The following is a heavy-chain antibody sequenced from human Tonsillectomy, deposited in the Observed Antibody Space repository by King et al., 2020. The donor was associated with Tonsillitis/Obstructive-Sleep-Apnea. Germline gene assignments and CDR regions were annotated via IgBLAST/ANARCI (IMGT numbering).Heavy chain of an antibody. J-gene: IGHJ6*03. D-gene: IGHD3-16*01. V-gene: IGHV4-34*01. Sequence: QVQLQQWGAGLLKPSETLSLTCAVYGESFRDYSWNWIRQPPGKGLEWIGEINYSETTNYNPSLKSRVTISIDSSKNQFSLKLNSVTAADTAVYYCARGLLGGGPVYYYYYMDVWGKGTPVTVSS. CDR3: ARGLLGGGPVYYYYYMDV. CDR2: INYSETT. CDR1: GESFRDYS.